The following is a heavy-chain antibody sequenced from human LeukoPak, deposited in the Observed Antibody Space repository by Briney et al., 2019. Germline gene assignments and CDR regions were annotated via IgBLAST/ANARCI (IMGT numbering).Heavy chain of an antibody. CDR1: GYTFTGYY. D-gene: IGHD5-12*01. J-gene: IGHJ3*02. CDR3: ARGGGYAGAFDI. Sequence: ASVKVSCKASGYTFTGYYMHWVRQATGQGLEWMGWMNPNSGNTGYAQKFQGRVTMTRNTSVSTAYMELSSLRSEDTAVYYCARGGGYAGAFDIWGQGTMVTVSS. CDR2: MNPNSGNT. V-gene: IGHV1-8*02.